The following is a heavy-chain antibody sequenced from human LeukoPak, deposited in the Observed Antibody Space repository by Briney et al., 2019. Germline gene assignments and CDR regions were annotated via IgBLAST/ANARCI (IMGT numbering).Heavy chain of an antibody. Sequence: SETLSLTCTVSGGSIISSTYYWGWIRQPPGKGLQWIGSTYFSGSPYYNPSLQSRVTISVDTSKNQFSLKLSSVTAADTAVYYCARVACSSTSCHTGWFDPWGQGTLVSVSS. V-gene: IGHV4-39*07. CDR1: GGSIISSTYY. J-gene: IGHJ5*02. D-gene: IGHD2-2*02. CDR3: ARVACSSTSCHTGWFDP. CDR2: TYFSGSP.